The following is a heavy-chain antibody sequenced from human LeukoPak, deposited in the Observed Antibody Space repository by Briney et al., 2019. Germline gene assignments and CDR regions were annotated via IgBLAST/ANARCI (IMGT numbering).Heavy chain of an antibody. CDR3: ARDPAGYFDWLLYSGRLDY. D-gene: IGHD3-9*01. Sequence: PSETLSLTCTVSGYSVSSGYYWGWIRQPPGKGLEWIGSIYHSGSTYYNPSLKSRVTISVDTSKNQFSLKLSSVTAADTAVYCCARDPAGYFDWLLYSGRLDYWGQGTLVTVSS. CDR1: GYSVSSGYY. V-gene: IGHV4-38-2*02. J-gene: IGHJ4*02. CDR2: IYHSGST.